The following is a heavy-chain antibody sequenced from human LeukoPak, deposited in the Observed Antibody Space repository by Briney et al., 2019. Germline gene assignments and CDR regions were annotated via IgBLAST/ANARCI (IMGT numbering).Heavy chain of an antibody. CDR1: GFTFSSYA. CDR3: ARVQLQHHFDL. J-gene: IGHJ2*01. D-gene: IGHD1-1*01. V-gene: IGHV3-30*04. Sequence: GGSLRLSCAASGFTFSSYAMHWVRQAPGKGLEWVAVISYDGSNKYYADSVKGRFTIPRDNSKNSLYLQMHSLRAEDTAIYYCARVQLQHHFDLWGRGTLVTVSS. CDR2: ISYDGSNK.